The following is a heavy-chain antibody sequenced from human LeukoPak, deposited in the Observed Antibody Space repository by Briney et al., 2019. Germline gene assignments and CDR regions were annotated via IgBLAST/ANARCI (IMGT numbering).Heavy chain of an antibody. D-gene: IGHD4-17*01. CDR3: ARVPTVIFFDY. CDR1: GDSISSSSYY. V-gene: IGHV4-39*07. J-gene: IGHJ4*02. CDR2: IYYSGST. Sequence: SETLSLTCTVSGDSISSSSYYWGWIRQPPGKGLEWIGTIYYSGSTYYNPSLKSRVTISVDTSKNQFSLKLSSVTAADTAVYYCARVPTVIFFDYWGQGTLVTVSS.